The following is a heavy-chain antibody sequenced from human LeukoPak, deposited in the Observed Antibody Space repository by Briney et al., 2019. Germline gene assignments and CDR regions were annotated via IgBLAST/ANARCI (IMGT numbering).Heavy chain of an antibody. CDR1: GLTLSRYD. Sequence: GGSLRLSCAASGLTLSRYDMHWVRQTTGEGLEWVSAIGTRGDTYYAGSVKGRFTMSRENAKNSLYLQMNSLSAGDTAVYYCVRAPPYSSASWGYYGMDVWGQETTVTVSS. D-gene: IGHD6-19*01. CDR2: IGTRGDT. CDR3: VRAPPYSSASWGYYGMDV. V-gene: IGHV3-13*01. J-gene: IGHJ6*02.